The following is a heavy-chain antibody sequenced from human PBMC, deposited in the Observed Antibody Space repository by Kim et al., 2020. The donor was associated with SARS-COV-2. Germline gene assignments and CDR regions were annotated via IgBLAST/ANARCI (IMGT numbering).Heavy chain of an antibody. CDR2: ISYDGSRE. D-gene: IGHD3-3*01. CDR1: GFTFSAYG. Sequence: GGSLRLSCAASGFTFSAYGMHWVRQAPGKGLEWVAIISYDGSREYYVDSVKGRFTISRDNSKNTLYLQMNSLRAEDTAVYYCAKDYRFWSGYCDYWGQGSWSPFPQ. CDR3: AKDYRFWSGYCDY. V-gene: IGHV3-30*18. J-gene: IGHJ4*02.